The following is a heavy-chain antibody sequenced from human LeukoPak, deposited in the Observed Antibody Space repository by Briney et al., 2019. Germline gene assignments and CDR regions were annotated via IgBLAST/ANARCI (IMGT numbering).Heavy chain of an antibody. D-gene: IGHD3-10*01. CDR1: GGTFSSYA. CDR3: ASLWGGSGSYYSPSFDY. CDR2: IIPILGIA. V-gene: IGHV1-69*04. J-gene: IGHJ4*02. Sequence: SVKVSCKASGGTFSSYAISWVRQAPGQGLERMGRIIPILGIANYAQKFQGRVTITADKSTSTAYMELSSLRSEDTAVYYCASLWGGSGSYYSPSFDYWGQGTLVTVSS.